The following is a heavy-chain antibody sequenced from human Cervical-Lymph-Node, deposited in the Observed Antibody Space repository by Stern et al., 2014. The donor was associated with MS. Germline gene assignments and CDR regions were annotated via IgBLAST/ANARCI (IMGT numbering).Heavy chain of an antibody. J-gene: IGHJ3*01. V-gene: IGHV4-30-2*01. D-gene: IGHD3-22*01. CDR1: DDSLNLVVYS. CDR2: IRYSGSS. CDR3: ARGDHRNSYDSSGYYYFVFDV. Sequence: QVQLQESGAGLVKPSQTLSITCAVSDDSLNLVVYSWSWIRPPPGQGLAWIVSIRYSGSSYFRSFLKSRVLLSVDTIPTQFPPQRTAGTAADTAVYYCARGDHRNSYDSSGYYYFVFDVWGQGTMVTVSS.